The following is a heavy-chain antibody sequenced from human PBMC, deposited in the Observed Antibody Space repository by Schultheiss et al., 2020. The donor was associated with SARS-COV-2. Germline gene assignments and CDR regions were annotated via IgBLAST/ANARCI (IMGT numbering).Heavy chain of an antibody. V-gene: IGHV3-30-3*01. Sequence: GGSLRLSCAASGFTFSSYAMHWVRQAPGKGLEWVAVISYDGSNKYYADSVKGRFTISRDNSKNTLYLQMNSLRAEDTAVYYCARQGNLEYYYGMDVWGQGTTVTVSS. CDR1: GFTFSSYA. D-gene: IGHD1-7*01. J-gene: IGHJ6*02. CDR3: ARQGNLEYYYGMDV. CDR2: ISYDGSNK.